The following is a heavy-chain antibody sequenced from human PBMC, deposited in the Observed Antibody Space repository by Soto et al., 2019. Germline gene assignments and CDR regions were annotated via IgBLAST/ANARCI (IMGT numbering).Heavy chain of an antibody. V-gene: IGHV4-34*01. D-gene: IGHD3-9*01. J-gene: IGHJ3*02. Sequence: QLQQWGAGLLKPSETLSLTCVVSGGSFSTYYYNWIRQSPGKGLEWIGEINHSGSNNYSPSLKSRVTMSLYTSKNQFSLKLTSVTAADTAVYYWARGGSNDWQVAFDIWGQGTMVTVSS. CDR3: ARGGSNDWQVAFDI. CDR2: INHSGSN. CDR1: GGSFSTYY.